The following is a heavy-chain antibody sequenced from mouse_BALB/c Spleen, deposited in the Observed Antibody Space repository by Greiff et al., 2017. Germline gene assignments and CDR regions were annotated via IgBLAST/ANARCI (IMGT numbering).Heavy chain of an antibody. CDR2: IWAGGST. V-gene: IGHV2-9*02. CDR3: ARLLTFAY. Sequence: QVQLKESGPGLVAPSQSLSITCTVSGFSLTSYGVHWVRQPPGKGLEWLGVIWAGGSTNYNSALMSRLSISKDNSKSQVFLKMNSLQTDDTAMYYCARLLTFAYWGQGTLVTVSA. J-gene: IGHJ3*01. CDR1: GFSLTSYG.